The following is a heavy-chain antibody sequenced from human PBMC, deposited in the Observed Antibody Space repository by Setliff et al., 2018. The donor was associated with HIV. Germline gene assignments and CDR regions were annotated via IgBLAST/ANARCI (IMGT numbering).Heavy chain of an antibody. J-gene: IGHJ6*02. V-gene: IGHV1-46*01. Sequence: GASVKVSCKASGFTFTSHYIHWVRQAPGQGLEWMGIINPNGGSTTYAQKSQGRVTMTRDTSTSTVYMELSSLKASDTAMYYCARPSSTSTYYGMDVWGQGTTVTVSS. CDR3: ARPSSTSTYYGMDV. D-gene: IGHD2-2*01. CDR2: INPNGGST. CDR1: GFTFTSHY.